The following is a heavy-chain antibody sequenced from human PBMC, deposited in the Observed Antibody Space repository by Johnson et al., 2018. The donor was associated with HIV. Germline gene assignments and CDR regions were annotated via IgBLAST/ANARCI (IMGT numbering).Heavy chain of an antibody. CDR2: IYSGGST. CDR1: GFTVSSNY. V-gene: IGHV3-66*01. Sequence: VQLVESGGGLVQPGRSLRLSCAASGFTVSSNYMSWVRQAPGKGLEWVSVIYSGGSTYYADSVKGRFTISRDNSKNTLYLQMNSLRAEDTAVYYCARERVGDAFDIWGQGTMVTVSS. D-gene: IGHD1-26*01. CDR3: ARERVGDAFDI. J-gene: IGHJ3*02.